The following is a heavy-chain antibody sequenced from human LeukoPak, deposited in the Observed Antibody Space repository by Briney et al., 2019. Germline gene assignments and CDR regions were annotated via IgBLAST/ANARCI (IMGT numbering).Heavy chain of an antibody. CDR3: AGGHYGLDV. CDR1: GFTFTNYW. Sequence: PGGSLRLSCVVSGFTFTNYWMSWVRQAPGKGLEWVAYIKKEDGSEKYYMDSVKGRFTISRDNAKNSLYLQMNSLRAEDTAVYYCAGGHYGLDVWGQGTTVTVSS. V-gene: IGHV3-7*01. CDR2: IKKEDGSEK. J-gene: IGHJ6*02.